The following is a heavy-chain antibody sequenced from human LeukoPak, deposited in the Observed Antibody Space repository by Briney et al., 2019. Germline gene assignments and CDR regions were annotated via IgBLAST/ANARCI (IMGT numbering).Heavy chain of an antibody. D-gene: IGHD3-3*01. V-gene: IGHV4-59*01. Sequence: SETLSLTCLVSGEPISSYYWSWIRQAPGRGPEYIGNIYYNGNTNYNPSLKSRVTISVDASKNQFSLKVDSVSAADTAVYYCARGDCDFWSGNRRFDPWGQGTLVTVSS. CDR2: IYYNGNT. CDR3: ARGDCDFWSGNRRFDP. CDR1: GEPISSYY. J-gene: IGHJ5*02.